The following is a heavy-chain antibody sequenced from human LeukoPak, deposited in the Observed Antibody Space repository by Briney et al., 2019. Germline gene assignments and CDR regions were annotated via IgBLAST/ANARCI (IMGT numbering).Heavy chain of an antibody. Sequence: GESLKISCRGSGYSFTAYWISWVRQMPGKGLEWMGRIDPYGSNTNFSPSFQGHVTISVDKSISTAYLQWSSLKASDTAMYYCARTGGYNYGPGDLWGQGTLVTVSS. V-gene: IGHV5-10-1*01. CDR3: ARTGGYNYGPGDL. CDR1: GYSFTAYW. D-gene: IGHD5-18*01. CDR2: IDPYGSNT. J-gene: IGHJ5*02.